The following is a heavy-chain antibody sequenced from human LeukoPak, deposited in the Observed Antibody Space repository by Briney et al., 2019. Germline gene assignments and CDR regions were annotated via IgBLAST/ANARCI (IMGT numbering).Heavy chain of an antibody. Sequence: GGSLRLSCAASGFTFSSHGMHWVRQAPGKGLEWVAFIRYDGSNKFYVDSVKGRFTISRDNSKNTLYLQMNSLRAEDTAVYYCARGGGLTTVTTGGLDYWGQGTLVTVSS. CDR2: IRYDGSNK. D-gene: IGHD4-17*01. J-gene: IGHJ4*02. CDR1: GFTFSSHG. CDR3: ARGGGLTTVTTGGLDY. V-gene: IGHV3-30*02.